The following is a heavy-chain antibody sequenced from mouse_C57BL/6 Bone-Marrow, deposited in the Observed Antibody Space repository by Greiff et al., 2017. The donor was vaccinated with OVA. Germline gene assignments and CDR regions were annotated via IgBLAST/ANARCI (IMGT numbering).Heavy chain of an antibody. Sequence: QVQLQQSGAELVKPGASVKMSCKASGYTFTSYWITWVKQRPGQGLEWIGDIYPGSGSTNYNEKFKSKATLTVDTSSSTAYMQLSSLTSEDSAVDYCARSGITTVVDYWGQGTTLTVSS. D-gene: IGHD1-1*01. CDR3: ARSGITTVVDY. CDR1: GYTFTSYW. J-gene: IGHJ2*01. V-gene: IGHV1-55*01. CDR2: IYPGSGST.